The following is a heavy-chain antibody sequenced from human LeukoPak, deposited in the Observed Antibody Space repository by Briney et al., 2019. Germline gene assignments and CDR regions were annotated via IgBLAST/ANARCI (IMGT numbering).Heavy chain of an antibody. J-gene: IGHJ4*02. CDR3: ARLTPYSSVTPDY. D-gene: IGHD6-19*01. CDR1: GGSISSSSYY. CDR2: IYYSGST. V-gene: IGHV4-39*01. Sequence: SSQTLSLTCTVSGGSISSSSYYWGWIREPPGKGLEWIGSIYYSGSTYYNPSLKSRVTISVDTSKNQFSLKLSSVTAADTAVYYCARLTPYSSVTPDYWGQGTLVTVFS.